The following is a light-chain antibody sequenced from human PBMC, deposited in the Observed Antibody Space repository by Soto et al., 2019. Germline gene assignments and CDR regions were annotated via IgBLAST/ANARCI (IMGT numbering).Light chain of an antibody. J-gene: IGKJ2*01. CDR3: QQYGSSPYT. CDR2: VAS. Sequence: EVVLTQSPGTLSLSPGERATLSCRVSQSVSRSYLAWYQQKPGQAPRLLIYVASSRATGIPDRFSGSGSGTDFTLTISRLEPEDFAMYYCQQYGSSPYTFGQGTKLEIK. V-gene: IGKV3-20*01. CDR1: QSVSRSY.